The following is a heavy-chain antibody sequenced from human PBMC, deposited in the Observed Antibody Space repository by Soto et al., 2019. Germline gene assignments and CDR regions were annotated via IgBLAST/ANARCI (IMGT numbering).Heavy chain of an antibody. D-gene: IGHD3-3*01. J-gene: IGHJ3*02. CDR2: IIPIFGTA. CDR3: ARAAGLSGNPKGNDAFDI. CDR1: GGTFSSYA. Sequence: GASVKVSCKASGGTFSSYAISWVRQAPGQGLEWMGGIIPIFGTANYAQKFQGRVTITADKSTSTAYMELSSLRSEDTAVYYCARAAGLSGNPKGNDAFDIWGQGTMVTVSS. V-gene: IGHV1-69*06.